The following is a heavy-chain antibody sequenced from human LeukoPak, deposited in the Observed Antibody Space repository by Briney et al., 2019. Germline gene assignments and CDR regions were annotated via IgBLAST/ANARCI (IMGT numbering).Heavy chain of an antibody. CDR3: AREVDTAMTDP. Sequence: ASVKVSCTASGYTFTSYDINWVRQATGQGLEWMGWMNPNSGNTGYAQKFQGRVTMTRNTFISTAYMELSSLRSEDTAVYYCAREVDTAMTDPWGQGTLVTVSS. CDR2: MNPNSGNT. J-gene: IGHJ5*02. D-gene: IGHD5-18*01. V-gene: IGHV1-8*01. CDR1: GYTFTSYD.